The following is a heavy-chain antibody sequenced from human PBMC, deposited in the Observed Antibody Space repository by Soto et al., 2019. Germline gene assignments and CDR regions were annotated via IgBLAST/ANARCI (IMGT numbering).Heavy chain of an antibody. CDR3: AREKERVDTAMANYYYYGMDV. CDR2: TYYSSKSYN. V-gene: IGHV6-1*01. CDR1: GDSVSSNSAA. J-gene: IGHJ6*02. D-gene: IGHD5-18*01. Sequence: QTLSRNPAISGDSVSSNSAAGKWISQCASRGLEWLGRTYYSSKSYNDYAVSVRSRISTNPDTSKNQFSLQLNSVTPEDTAVYYCAREKERVDTAMANYYYYGMDVWRQGTTVTVSS.